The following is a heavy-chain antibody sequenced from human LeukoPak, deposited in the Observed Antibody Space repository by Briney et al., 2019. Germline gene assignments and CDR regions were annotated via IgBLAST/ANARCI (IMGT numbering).Heavy chain of an antibody. CDR2: INHSGST. CDR3: ARYQRSYFDY. Sequence: SETLSLTCAVYGGSFSGYYWSWIRQPPGKGLEWIGEINHSGSTNYNPSLKSRVTISVDTSKNQFSLKLSPVTAADTAVYYCARYQRSYFDYWGQGTLVTVSS. CDR1: GGSFSGYY. D-gene: IGHD6-25*01. J-gene: IGHJ4*02. V-gene: IGHV4-34*01.